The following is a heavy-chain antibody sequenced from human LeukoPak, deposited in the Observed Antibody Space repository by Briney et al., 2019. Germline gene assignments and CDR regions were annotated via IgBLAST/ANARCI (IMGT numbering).Heavy chain of an antibody. V-gene: IGHV1-69*05. CDR1: GGTFSSYG. J-gene: IGHJ4*02. D-gene: IGHD6-19*01. Sequence: SVKVSCKASGGTFSSYGISWVRQAPGQGLEWMGGIIPIFGTANYAQKFQGRVTMTRDTSTSTVYMELSSLRSEDTALFYCARGGSLAAAPHRYYFDYWGQGTPVTVSS. CDR3: ARGGSLAAAPHRYYFDY. CDR2: IIPIFGTA.